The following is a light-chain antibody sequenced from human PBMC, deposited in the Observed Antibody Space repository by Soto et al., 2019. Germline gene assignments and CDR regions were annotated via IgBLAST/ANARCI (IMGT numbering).Light chain of an antibody. CDR3: QQYNNWPRT. V-gene: IGKV3-15*01. CDR1: QTVSITY. CDR2: GVS. Sequence: TQSPGTLSLSPGESATLSCRASQTVSITYLTWYQQKPGQAPRLLIFGVSTRDTGVPDRFSGSASGTEFTLTISSLQSEDFAVYYCQQYNNWPRTFGQGTRLEIK. J-gene: IGKJ5*01.